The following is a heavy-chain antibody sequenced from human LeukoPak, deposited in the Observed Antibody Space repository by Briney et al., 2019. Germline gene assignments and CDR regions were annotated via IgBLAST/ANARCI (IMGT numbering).Heavy chain of an antibody. CDR1: GGTFSSYA. J-gene: IGHJ4*02. V-gene: IGHV1-69*05. D-gene: IGHD1-14*01. CDR2: IIPIFGTA. CDR3: AREHPGTVFLDY. Sequence: SVKVSCKASGGTFSSYAISWVRQAPGQGLEWMGGIIPIFGTANYAQKFQGRVTITTDESTSTAYMELSSLRSEDTAVYYCAREHPGTVFLDYWGQGTLVTVSS.